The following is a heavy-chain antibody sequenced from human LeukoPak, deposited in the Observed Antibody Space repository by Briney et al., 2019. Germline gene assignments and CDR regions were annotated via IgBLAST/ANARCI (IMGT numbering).Heavy chain of an antibody. Sequence: GVSVKVSCKASGYTFTDYSIHWVRQAPGQGLEWMGWINPNSGGTNYAQIFQGRVTMTRDTSISTAYMELSRLRSDDTAVYYCARARRITMVVVANNWFDPWGQGTLVTVSS. D-gene: IGHD3-22*01. V-gene: IGHV1-2*02. CDR3: ARARRITMVVVANNWFDP. CDR1: GYTFTDYS. CDR2: INPNSGGT. J-gene: IGHJ5*02.